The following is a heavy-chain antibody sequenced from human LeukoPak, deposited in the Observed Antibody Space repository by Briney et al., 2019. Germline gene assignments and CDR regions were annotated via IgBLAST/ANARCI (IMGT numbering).Heavy chain of an antibody. Sequence: SETLSLTCTVSGGSISSSSYYWGWIRQPPGKGLEWIGSIYYSVSTYYNPSLKSRVTISVDTSKNQFSLKLSSVTAADTAVYYCARHPLYYDILTGYYSQGTDYWGQGTLVTVSS. CDR2: IYYSVST. V-gene: IGHV4-39*01. CDR3: ARHPLYYDILTGYYSQGTDY. J-gene: IGHJ4*02. CDR1: GGSISSSSYY. D-gene: IGHD3-9*01.